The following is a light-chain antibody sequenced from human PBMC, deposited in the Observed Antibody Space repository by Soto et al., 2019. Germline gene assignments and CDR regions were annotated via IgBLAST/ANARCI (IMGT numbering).Light chain of an antibody. CDR3: QQYNTWPLT. J-gene: IGKJ4*01. Sequence: EIVMTQSPATLSVSPGERATLPCRASQSVNRNLAWYQQKPGQAPRLLIYGASTRATGLPARFSGSGSETEFTLTISSLQSEDSAVYYCQQYNTWPLTFGGGTKVEIK. V-gene: IGKV3-15*01. CDR1: QSVNRN. CDR2: GAS.